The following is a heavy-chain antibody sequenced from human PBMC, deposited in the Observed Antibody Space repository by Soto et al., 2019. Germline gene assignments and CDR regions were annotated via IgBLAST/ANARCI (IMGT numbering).Heavy chain of an antibody. CDR1: GGTFSSYA. V-gene: IGHV1-69*01. J-gene: IGHJ6*02. Sequence: QVQLVQSGAEVKKPGSSVKVSCKASGGTFSSYAISWVRQAPGQGLEWMGGIIPIFGTANYAQKFQGRVTITEDEYTSAAYMELSSLRSEDTAVYYCAREVEIDVDRVAGGYYCYGMDVWGQGTTVTVSS. CDR2: IIPIFGTA. CDR3: AREVEIDVDRVAGGYYCYGMDV. D-gene: IGHD5-12*01.